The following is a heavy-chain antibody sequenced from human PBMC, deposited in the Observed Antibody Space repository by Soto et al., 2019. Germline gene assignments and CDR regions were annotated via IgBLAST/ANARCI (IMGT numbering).Heavy chain of an antibody. Sequence: LKISCKGSGYSFASYWINWVRQKPGKDLEWMGRIDPSDSQTYYSPSFRGHVTISVTKSITTVFLQWSSLRASDTAMYYCARQIYDSDTGPNFQYYFDSWGQGTPVTVSS. J-gene: IGHJ4*02. CDR2: IDPSDSQT. CDR3: ARQIYDSDTGPNFQYYFDS. V-gene: IGHV5-10-1*01. D-gene: IGHD3-22*01. CDR1: GYSFASYW.